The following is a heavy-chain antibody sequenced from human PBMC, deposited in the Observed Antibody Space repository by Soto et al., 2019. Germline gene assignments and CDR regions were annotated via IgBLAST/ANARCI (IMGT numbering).Heavy chain of an antibody. CDR2: ISSSSSYI. D-gene: IGHD1-26*01. J-gene: IGHJ4*02. CDR3: ATLSVGAKDY. Sequence: EVQLVESGGGLVKPGGSLRLSCAASGFTFSSYSMNWVRQAPGKGLEWVSSISSSSSYIYYADSVKGRFTISRDNAKNTLYVQMNILRAEDTAVYYCATLSVGAKDYWGQGTLVTVSS. CDR1: GFTFSSYS. V-gene: IGHV3-21*01.